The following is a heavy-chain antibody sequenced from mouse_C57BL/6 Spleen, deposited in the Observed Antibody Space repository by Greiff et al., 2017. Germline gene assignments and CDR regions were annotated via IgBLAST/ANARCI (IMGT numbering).Heavy chain of an antibody. CDR1: GFSLTSYG. CDR2: IWRGGST. CDR3: AKNGYYYGSSSDYAMDY. J-gene: IGHJ4*01. Sequence: VMLQQSGPGLVQPSQSLSITCTVSGFSLTSYGVHWVRQSPGKGLEWLGVIWRGGSTDYNAAFMSRLSITKDNSKSQVFFKMNSLQADDTAIYYCAKNGYYYGSSSDYAMDYWGQGTSVTVSS. V-gene: IGHV2-5*01. D-gene: IGHD1-1*01.